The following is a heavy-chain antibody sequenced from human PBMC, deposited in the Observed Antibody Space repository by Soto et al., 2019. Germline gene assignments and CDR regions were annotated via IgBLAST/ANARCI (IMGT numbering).Heavy chain of an antibody. CDR2: ISTAGDT. CDR1: GFTFSSYD. J-gene: IGHJ6*02. V-gene: IGHV3-13*01. Sequence: EVQLVESGGGLVQPGGSLRLSCAASGFTFSSYDMHWVRQATGKGLEWVSAISTAGDTYYPGSVKGRFTISRENAKNSLYLQINRQRAEDTAVYYCARDRVTMVRGDYYGMDVWGQGTTVTVSS. D-gene: IGHD3-10*01. CDR3: ARDRVTMVRGDYYGMDV.